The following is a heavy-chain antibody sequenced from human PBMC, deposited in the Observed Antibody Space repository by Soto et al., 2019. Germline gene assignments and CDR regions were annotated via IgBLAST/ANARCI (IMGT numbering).Heavy chain of an antibody. CDR3: ARDRGSGTRDY. CDR1: GGTFSSYT. V-gene: IGHV1-69*04. J-gene: IGHJ4*02. Sequence: SVKVSCKASGGTFSSYTISWVRQAPGQGLEWMGRIIPILGIANSAQKFQGRVTLTADKSTSTAYMELSSLRSEDTAVYYCARDRGSGTRDYWGQGTLVTVSS. D-gene: IGHD3-10*01. CDR2: IIPILGIA.